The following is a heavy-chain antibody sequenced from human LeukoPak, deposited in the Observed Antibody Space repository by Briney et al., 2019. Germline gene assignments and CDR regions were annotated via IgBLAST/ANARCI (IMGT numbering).Heavy chain of an antibody. J-gene: IGHJ6*03. V-gene: IGHV1-18*01. CDR2: ISVYNGNP. Sequence: GASVKVSCKASGYTFVCHGISWVRQAPGQGLEWMGWISVYNGNPNYAQKLQGRVTMNTDTSTSTAYMELRSLRSDDTAVYYCARDSYSSSWYESYYYYMDVWGKGTTVTVSS. D-gene: IGHD6-13*01. CDR3: ARDSYSSSWYESYYYYMDV. CDR1: GYTFVCHG.